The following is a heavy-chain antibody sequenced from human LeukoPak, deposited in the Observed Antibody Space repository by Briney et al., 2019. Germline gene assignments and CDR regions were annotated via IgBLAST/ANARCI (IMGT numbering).Heavy chain of an antibody. D-gene: IGHD4-11*01. CDR1: VYTFTGYY. CDR3: ARDAVVRDYSDSDY. J-gene: IGHJ4*02. CDR2: INPNSGGT. V-gene: IGHV1-2*02. Sequence: GASVTVSFKASVYTFTGYYIHWVRQAPGQGLEWMGWINPNSGGTNYAHKFQGRVTMTRDTSISTAYMELSRLTSDDTAVYYCARDAVVRDYSDSDYWGQGTLVTVSS.